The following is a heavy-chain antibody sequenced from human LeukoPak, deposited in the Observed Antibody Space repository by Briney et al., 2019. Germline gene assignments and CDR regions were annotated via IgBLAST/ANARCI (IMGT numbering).Heavy chain of an antibody. CDR1: GYSFTSYW. Sequence: GESLKISCKGSGYSFTSYWISWVRQMPGKGLEWMGRIDPSDSYTNYSPSFQGHVTISADKSISTAYLQWSSLKASDTAMYYCARHHRLIVLLWFGELDYWGQGTLVTVSS. V-gene: IGHV5-10-1*01. CDR2: IDPSDSYT. D-gene: IGHD3-10*01. CDR3: ARHHRLIVLLWFGELDY. J-gene: IGHJ4*02.